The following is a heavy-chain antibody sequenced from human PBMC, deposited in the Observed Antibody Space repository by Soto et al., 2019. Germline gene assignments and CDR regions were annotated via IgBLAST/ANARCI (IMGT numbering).Heavy chain of an antibody. Sequence: GGSLRLSCAASGFTFSSYAMHWVRQAPGKGLEYVSAITSNGGNTDYASSVKGRFTISRDNSKNTLYLQMGSLRAEDMAVYYCARRIQFGYGMDVWGQGTTVTVFS. CDR2: ITSNGGNT. D-gene: IGHD3-16*01. J-gene: IGHJ6*02. V-gene: IGHV3-64*01. CDR3: ARRIQFGYGMDV. CDR1: GFTFSSYA.